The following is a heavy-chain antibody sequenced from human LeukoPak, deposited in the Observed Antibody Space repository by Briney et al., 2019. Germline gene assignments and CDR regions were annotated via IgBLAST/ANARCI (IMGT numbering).Heavy chain of an antibody. CDR1: GFTFSSYW. J-gene: IGHJ4*02. D-gene: IGHD2-2*01. CDR3: ATSGWYQLHGDY. Sequence: PGGSLRHSCATSGFTFSSYWMSWVRQAPGKGLEWVANIKQDGSEKYYVDSVKGRFTISRDNAKNSLYLQMNSLRADDSAVYYCATSGWYQLHGDYWGQGTLVTVSS. V-gene: IGHV3-7*01. CDR2: IKQDGSEK.